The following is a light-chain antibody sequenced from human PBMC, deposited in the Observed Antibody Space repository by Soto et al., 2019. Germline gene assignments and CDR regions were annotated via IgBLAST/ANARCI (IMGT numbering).Light chain of an antibody. CDR2: GES. J-gene: IGKJ5*01. CDR1: QSVNSDY. V-gene: IGKV3-20*01. Sequence: ELVLTQSPGTLSVSPGDSATLSCRPSQSVNSDYLGWFQQKPGQAPRLLIYGESTRATGIPDRLSGSGSGTDLTLTISRLEPEDFAVYYCHNYGGSPITCGQGTRLEIK. CDR3: HNYGGSPIT.